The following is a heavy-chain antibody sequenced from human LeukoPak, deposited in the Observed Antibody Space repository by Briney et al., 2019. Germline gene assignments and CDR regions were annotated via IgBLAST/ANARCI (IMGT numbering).Heavy chain of an antibody. J-gene: IGHJ4*02. CDR3: ALHSRRRSFDY. CDR2: INHSGST. V-gene: IGHV4-39*07. CDR1: GGSISSSSYY. D-gene: IGHD6-6*01. Sequence: SETLSLTCTVSGGSISSSSYYWGWIRQPPGKGLEWIGEINHSGSTNYNPSLKSRVTISVDTSKNQFSLKLSSVTAADTAVYYCALHSRRRSFDYWGQGTLVTASS.